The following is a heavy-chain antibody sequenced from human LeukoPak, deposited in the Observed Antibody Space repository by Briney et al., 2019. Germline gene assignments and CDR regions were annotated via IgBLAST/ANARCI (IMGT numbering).Heavy chain of an antibody. V-gene: IGHV3-23*01. CDR3: AKPGPGRVYNWFDP. D-gene: IGHD3-10*01. Sequence: PGGSLRLSCAASGFTFYTYAMTWVRQAPRKGLEWVSSISGSGDNTYYADSVKGRFTISRDNSKNTLYLQMNSLRAEDTAVYSCAKPGPGRVYNWFDPWGQGTLVTVSS. CDR2: ISGSGDNT. CDR1: GFTFYTYA. J-gene: IGHJ5*02.